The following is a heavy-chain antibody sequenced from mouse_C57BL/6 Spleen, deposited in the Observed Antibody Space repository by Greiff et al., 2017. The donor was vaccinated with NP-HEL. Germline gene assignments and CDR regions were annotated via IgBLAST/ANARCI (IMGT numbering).Heavy chain of an antibody. J-gene: IGHJ4*01. CDR1: GYTFTDYE. V-gene: IGHV1-15*01. CDR3: TREGGHYAMDY. Sequence: VQLQQSGAELVRPGASVTLSCKASGYTFTDYEMHWVKQTPVHGLEWIGAIDPETGGTAYNQKFKGKAILTADKSSSTAYMELRSLTSEDSAVYYCTREGGHYAMDYGGQGTSVTVSS. CDR2: IDPETGGT.